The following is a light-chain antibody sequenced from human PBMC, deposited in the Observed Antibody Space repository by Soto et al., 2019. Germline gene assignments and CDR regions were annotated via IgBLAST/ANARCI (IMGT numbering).Light chain of an antibody. CDR3: QQYNNWPPSIT. Sequence: EIVMTQAPATLSVSAGERATLSCRASQSVSSNLAWYQQKPGQAPRLLIYGASTRATGIPARFSGSGSGTEFTLTISSLQSEDFAVYYCQQYNNWPPSITLGQGTRLEIK. J-gene: IGKJ5*01. CDR1: QSVSSN. V-gene: IGKV3D-15*01. CDR2: GAS.